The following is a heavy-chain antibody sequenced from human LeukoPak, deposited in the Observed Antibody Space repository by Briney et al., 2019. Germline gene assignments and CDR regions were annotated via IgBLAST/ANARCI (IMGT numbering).Heavy chain of an antibody. D-gene: IGHD4-17*01. CDR2: ISSSSSYI. CDR1: GFTFSSYS. V-gene: IGHV3-21*01. J-gene: IGHJ4*02. Sequence: GGSLRLSCAASGFTFSSYSMNWVRQAPGKGLEWVSSISSSSSYIYYADSVKGRFTISRDNAKNSLYLQMNSLRAEDTAVYYCARGILYGDYGEDPQNGLVQGYYFDYWGQGTLVTVSS. CDR3: ARGILYGDYGEDPQNGLVQGYYFDY.